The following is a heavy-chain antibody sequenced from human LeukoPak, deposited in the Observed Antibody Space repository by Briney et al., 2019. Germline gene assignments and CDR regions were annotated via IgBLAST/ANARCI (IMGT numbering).Heavy chain of an antibody. D-gene: IGHD6-13*01. CDR3: ATDLCFSCWYSVN. CDR1: RFTAVELA. J-gene: IGHJ4*02. V-gene: IGHV3-9*02. Sequence: GGSLRPSCLADRFTAVELAMQWDRQAPGKGLEWVSGISWNSGSIGYADSVEGRFTISRDNAKNTLDVEMNSLRAEDKVLYYWATDLCFSCWYSVNWGQGTLVTVSS. CDR2: ISWNSGSI.